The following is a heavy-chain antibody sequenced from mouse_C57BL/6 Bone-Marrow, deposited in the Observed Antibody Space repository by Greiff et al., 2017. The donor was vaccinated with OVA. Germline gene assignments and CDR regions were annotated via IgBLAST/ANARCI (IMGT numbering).Heavy chain of an antibody. Sequence: VQLKESRAELVRPGASVTLSCKASGYTFTDYEMHWVKQTPVHGLEWIGAIDPETGGTAYNQKFKGKAILTADKSSSTAYMELRSLTSEDSAVYYCTRGYSNYYAMDYWGQGTSVTVSS. J-gene: IGHJ4*01. CDR1: GYTFTDYE. CDR2: IDPETGGT. CDR3: TRGYSNYYAMDY. D-gene: IGHD2-5*01. V-gene: IGHV1-15*01.